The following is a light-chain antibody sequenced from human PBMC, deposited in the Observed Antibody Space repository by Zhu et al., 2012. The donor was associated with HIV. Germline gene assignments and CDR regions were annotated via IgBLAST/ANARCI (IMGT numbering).Light chain of an antibody. J-gene: IGKJ1*01. CDR2: RAS. CDR1: QIVSSDY. V-gene: IGKV3-20*01. Sequence: ESVLMQSPVTLSLSPGERATLSCRASQIVSSDYLAWYQQRPGQTPRLVIYRASRRATGIPDRFSGSGSGTDFTLVISSLDPDDVAVYYCQQYGSLPWTFGQGTKIEVK. CDR3: QQYGSLPWT.